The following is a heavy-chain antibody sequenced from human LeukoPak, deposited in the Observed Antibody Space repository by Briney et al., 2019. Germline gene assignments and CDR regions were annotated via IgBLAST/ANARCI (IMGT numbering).Heavy chain of an antibody. CDR1: GFTFSSYS. J-gene: IGHJ3*02. V-gene: IGHV3-21*01. D-gene: IGHD2-15*01. CDR3: ARGGQQGYYCSGGSCSNAFDI. CDR2: ISSSSSYI. Sequence: PGGSLRLSCAASGFTFSSYSMNWVRQAPGKGLEWVSSISSSSSYIYYADSVKGRFTISRDNAKNSLYLQMNSLRAEDTAVYYCARGGQQGYYCSGGSCSNAFDIWGQGTMVTVSS.